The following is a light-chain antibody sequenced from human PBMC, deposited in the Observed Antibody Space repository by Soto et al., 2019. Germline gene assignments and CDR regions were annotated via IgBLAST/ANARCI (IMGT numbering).Light chain of an antibody. CDR1: QSVSSSY. CDR3: QQYGSSSWT. CDR2: GAS. J-gene: IGKJ1*01. V-gene: IGKV3-20*01. Sequence: EIVLTQSPGTLSLSPGERATLSCRASQSVSSSYLAWYQQKPGQAPRLLIYGASSRATGIPDRFSGSGPGTDFTLTISRLEPEDFAVYYFQQYGSSSWTFGQGTKVEIK.